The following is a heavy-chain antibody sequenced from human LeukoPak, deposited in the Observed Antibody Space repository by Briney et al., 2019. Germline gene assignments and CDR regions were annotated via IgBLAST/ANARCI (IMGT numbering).Heavy chain of an antibody. CDR1: GFTFSSYA. J-gene: IGHJ6*02. CDR3: ARDLGYCSGGGCYAMDV. CDR2: MSYDGSNK. Sequence: GGSLRLSCAASGFTFSSYAMHWVRQAPGKGLEWVALMSYDGSNKYYADSVKGRFTISSDNSKNTLYLQMHSLRAEDTAVYYCARDLGYCSGGGCYAMDVWGQGTTVTVSS. D-gene: IGHD2-15*01. V-gene: IGHV3-30*04.